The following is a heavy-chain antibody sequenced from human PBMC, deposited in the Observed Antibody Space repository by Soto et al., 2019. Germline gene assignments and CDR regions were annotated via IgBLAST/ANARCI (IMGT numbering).Heavy chain of an antibody. Sequence: QVQLVQSGPEVKKPGSSLRVSCKASGGTFSSHVVSWVRQAPGQGLEWMGGIIPVFGSATYAQQFRGRLTISADASTRTFYMHLRELKSEDTALYFCVREDDTTGSYSWFDPWGPGTLVTVSS. CDR3: VREDDTTGSYSWFDP. CDR2: IIPVFGSA. J-gene: IGHJ5*02. CDR1: GGTFSSHV. V-gene: IGHV1-69*01. D-gene: IGHD3-22*01.